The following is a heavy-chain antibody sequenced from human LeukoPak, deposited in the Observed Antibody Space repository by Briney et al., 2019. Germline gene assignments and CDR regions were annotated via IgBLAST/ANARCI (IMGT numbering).Heavy chain of an antibody. CDR2: ISWNSGNI. CDR1: GFTFGDYA. J-gene: IGHJ6*02. Sequence: GGSLRLSCTASGFTFGDYAMHWVRLAPGKGLEWVSGISWNSGNIDYADSVKGRSTISRDNAKNSLYLQMNSLRPEDTAFYYCAKGDSGSYYYYGMDVWGRGTTVTVSS. V-gene: IGHV3-9*01. CDR3: AKGDSGSYYYYGMDV. D-gene: IGHD6-19*01.